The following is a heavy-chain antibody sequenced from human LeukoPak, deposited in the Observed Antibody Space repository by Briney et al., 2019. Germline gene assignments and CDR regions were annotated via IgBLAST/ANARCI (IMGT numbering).Heavy chain of an antibody. V-gene: IGHV3-21*01. J-gene: IGHJ3*02. CDR2: ISSRSSNI. Sequence: PGGSLRLFCAASGFTFSSYSMNWVRQAPGKGLEWVSSISSRSSNIYHADSVKGRFTISRDNAKNSLYLQMNSLRAEDTAVYYCARDEGSQPRNDAFDIWGQGTMVTVSS. CDR3: ARDEGSQPRNDAFDI. CDR1: GFTFSSYS. D-gene: IGHD1-14*01.